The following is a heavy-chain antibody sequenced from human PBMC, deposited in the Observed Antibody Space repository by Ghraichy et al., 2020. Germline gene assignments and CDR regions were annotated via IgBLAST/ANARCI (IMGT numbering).Heavy chain of an antibody. Sequence: GGSLRLSCAASGITLSSYWTHWVRQPPGGGLVWVSHVNGDGGTTTYADSVKGRFTISRDNAKNTVYLQMNSLRAEDTGVYYCVELTMTVYGDYWGRGTLVTVSS. J-gene: IGHJ4*02. V-gene: IGHV3-74*01. CDR3: VELTMTVYGDY. CDR2: VNGDGGTT. D-gene: IGHD5/OR15-5a*01. CDR1: GITLSSYW.